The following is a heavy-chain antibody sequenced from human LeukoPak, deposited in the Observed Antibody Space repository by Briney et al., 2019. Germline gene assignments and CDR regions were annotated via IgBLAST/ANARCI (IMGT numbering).Heavy chain of an antibody. D-gene: IGHD3-3*01. Sequence: GGSLRLSCAASGFTFSSYWMSWVRQAPGKGLEWVANIKQDGSEKYYVDSVKGRFTISRDNAKNSLYLQMNSLRAEDTAVYYCARDAVNYDFWSGYSESYFDYWGQGTLVTVSS. V-gene: IGHV3-7*01. CDR1: GFTFSSYW. CDR2: IKQDGSEK. CDR3: ARDAVNYDFWSGYSESYFDY. J-gene: IGHJ4*02.